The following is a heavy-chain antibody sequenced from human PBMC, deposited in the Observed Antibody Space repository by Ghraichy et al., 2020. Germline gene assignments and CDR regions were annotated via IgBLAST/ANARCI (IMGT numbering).Heavy chain of an antibody. CDR3: ARSPYYYDSSGYGGGAFDI. CDR2: IIPIFGTA. Sequence: SVKVSCKASGGTFSSYAISWVRQAPGQGLEWMGGIIPIFGTANYAQKFQGRVTITADESTSTAYMELSSLGSEDTAVYYCARSPYYYDSSGYGGGAFDIWGQGTMVTVSS. V-gene: IGHV1-69*13. D-gene: IGHD3-22*01. CDR1: GGTFSSYA. J-gene: IGHJ3*02.